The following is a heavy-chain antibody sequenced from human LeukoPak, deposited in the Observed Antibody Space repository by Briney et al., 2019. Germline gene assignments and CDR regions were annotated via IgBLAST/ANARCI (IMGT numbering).Heavy chain of an antibody. CDR1: GYTFTGYY. CDR2: INPNTGGT. CDR3: ARPLRVTMIRGAAFRASSDFDP. V-gene: IGHV1-2*04. D-gene: IGHD3-10*01. Sequence: ASVKVSCKASGYTFTGYYIHWVRQAPGQGLEWMGWINPNTGGTKYAQKFQDWVTMTRDTSITTAYMYLSRLRYDDTAVYYCARPLRVTMIRGAAFRASSDFDPWGQGTLITVSS. J-gene: IGHJ5*02.